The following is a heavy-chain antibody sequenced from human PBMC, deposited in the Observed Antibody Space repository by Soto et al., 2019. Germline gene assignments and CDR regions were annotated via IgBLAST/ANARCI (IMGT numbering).Heavy chain of an antibody. CDR2: ISGSGGST. V-gene: IGHV3-23*01. CDR3: AKDTRRGSSDWYDQINYYYYYYMDV. Sequence: EVQLLESGGGLVQPGGSLRLSCAASGFTFSSYAMSWVRQAPGKGLQWVSAISGSGGSTYYADSVKGRFTISRDNSKNTLYLQMNSLRAEDTAVYYCAKDTRRGSSDWYDQINYYYYYYMDVWGKGTTVTVSS. D-gene: IGHD6-19*01. J-gene: IGHJ6*03. CDR1: GFTFSSYA.